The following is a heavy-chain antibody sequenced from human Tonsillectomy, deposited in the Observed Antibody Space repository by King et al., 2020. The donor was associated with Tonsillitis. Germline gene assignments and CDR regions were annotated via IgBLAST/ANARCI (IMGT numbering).Heavy chain of an antibody. D-gene: IGHD6-6*01. V-gene: IGHV3-30*18. CDR3: AKECTTARRSKGLFDY. CDR1: GFTFFTYG. J-gene: IGHJ4*02. CDR2: ITYDGNNK. Sequence: VQLVESGGGVVQPGKSLRLSCAASGFTFFTYGMHWVRQAPGKGLEWVAVITYDGNNKYYADSVKGRFTISRDNSKNTLYLQMNSLKADDTAVYYCAKECTTARRSKGLFDYWGQGTLVTVSS.